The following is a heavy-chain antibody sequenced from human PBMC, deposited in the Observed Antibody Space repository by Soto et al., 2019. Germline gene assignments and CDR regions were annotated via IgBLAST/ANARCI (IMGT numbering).Heavy chain of an antibody. CDR3: PRDSGRPEPFDP. V-gene: IGHV3-21*01. D-gene: IGHD3-10*01. J-gene: IGHJ5*02. CDR2: LSGGLACI. Sequence: EAQLVEWGGGLVKPGGSLRLSCAASGFSFSSYTMNWVRQAPGKGLEWVACLSGGLACIYYADSVKGRFTISRDNVNNPPVRHIDTPLALDTCVYYCPRDSGRPEPFDPWGRGTLVTGSS. CDR1: GFSFSSYT.